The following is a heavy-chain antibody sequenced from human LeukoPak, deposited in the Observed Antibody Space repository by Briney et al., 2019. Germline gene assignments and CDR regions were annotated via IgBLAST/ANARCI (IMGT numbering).Heavy chain of an antibody. Sequence: PSETLSLTCTVSGGSIRSYYWSWIRQPPGKGLEWIGSIYYSGSTYYNPSLKSRVTISVDTSKNQFSLKLSSVTAADTAVYYCARVNAGGIIDYWGQGTLVTVSS. D-gene: IGHD1-14*01. J-gene: IGHJ4*02. CDR3: ARVNAGGIIDY. CDR1: GGSIRSYY. CDR2: IYYSGST. V-gene: IGHV4-59*12.